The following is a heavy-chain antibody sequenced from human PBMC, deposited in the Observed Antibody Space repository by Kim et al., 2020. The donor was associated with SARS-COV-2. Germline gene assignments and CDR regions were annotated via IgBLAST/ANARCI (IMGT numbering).Heavy chain of an antibody. V-gene: IGHV4-31*03. CDR1: GGSISSGCHY. CDR3: ARGTRGTTVTTVDY. D-gene: IGHD4-17*01. CDR2: LYYNGGA. J-gene: IGHJ4*02. Sequence: SETLSLTCSVSGGSISSGCHYWSWIRQHPGKGLEWIGYLYYNGGAYYDPSLRGRVTISVDTSKNQFSLKVDSVTAADTAIYFCARGTRGTTVTTVDYWGQGTLVTVAS.